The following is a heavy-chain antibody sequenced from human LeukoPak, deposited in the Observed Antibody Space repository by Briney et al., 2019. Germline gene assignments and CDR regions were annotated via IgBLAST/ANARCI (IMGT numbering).Heavy chain of an antibody. CDR2: LYYSGTRTT. CDR1: GDSFSGSSHY. CDR3: ARFKSTNGHFDY. J-gene: IGHJ4*02. V-gene: IGHV4-39*07. D-gene: IGHD2-8*01. Sequence: PSETLSLTCTVSGDSFSGSSHYWGWIRQPPGKGLEWIGNLYYSGTRTTYYNPSLKSRLTISVDTSKNQFSLRLSSMTAADTAVYYCARFKSTNGHFDYWGQGTLVTVSS.